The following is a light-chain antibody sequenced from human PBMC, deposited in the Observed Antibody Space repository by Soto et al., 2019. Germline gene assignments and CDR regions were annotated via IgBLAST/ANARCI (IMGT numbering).Light chain of an antibody. Sequence: IVLTQSTYTLSLSTGERAILSCSASQSVSSSYLAWYQQRPGQAPRLLIYGASSRATGIPDRFSGSGSGTGFSLTISRLEPKDFAVYYCQQYGVSPRTFGQGTKVDIK. CDR3: QQYGVSPRT. J-gene: IGKJ1*01. V-gene: IGKV3-20*01. CDR1: QSVSSSY. CDR2: GAS.